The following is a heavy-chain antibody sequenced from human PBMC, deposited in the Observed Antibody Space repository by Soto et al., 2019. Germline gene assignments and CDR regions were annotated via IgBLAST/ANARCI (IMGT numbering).Heavy chain of an antibody. D-gene: IGHD2-8*01. CDR2: ISGSGGST. CDR3: AKAEYCTNGVCYIKSYYYMDV. J-gene: IGHJ6*03. CDR1: GFTFSSYA. Sequence: GGSLRLSCAASGFTFSSYAMSWVRQGPGKGLGWVSAISGSGGSTYYADSVKGRFTISRDNSKNTLYLQMNSLRAEDTAVYYCAKAEYCTNGVCYIKSYYYMDVWGKGTTVTVSS. V-gene: IGHV3-23*01.